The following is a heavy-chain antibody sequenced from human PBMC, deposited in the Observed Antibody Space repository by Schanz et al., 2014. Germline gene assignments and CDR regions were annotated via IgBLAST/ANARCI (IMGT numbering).Heavy chain of an antibody. CDR3: ARGREVVAKIFDV. Sequence: QVQLVESGGGLVKPGGSLRLSCTASGFTFSDYYMTWIRQAPGKGLEWVSDISDSGDSTHYADSVKGRFTISRDTPKNTLYVQMNSLRADDTAVYYCARGREVVAKIFDVWGQGTMVTVSS. J-gene: IGHJ3*01. CDR2: ISDSGDST. D-gene: IGHD3-22*01. V-gene: IGHV3-11*06. CDR1: GFTFSDYY.